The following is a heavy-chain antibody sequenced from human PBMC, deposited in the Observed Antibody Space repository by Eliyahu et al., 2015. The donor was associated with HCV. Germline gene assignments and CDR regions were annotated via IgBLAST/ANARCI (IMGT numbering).Heavy chain of an antibody. V-gene: IGHV4-39*01. Sequence: QLRLQESGPGLVQPSETLSLTCTVSGXSVXTSSHYWGWIRQPPGKGLEWIGSIYHGGSTYYNTSLKNRGTISVDTSKNQFSLNLSSVTAADTAVYFCARHTTNSGYYQPNKQAFDVWGQGTMVTVSS. CDR3: ARHTTNSGYYQPNKQAFDV. CDR1: GXSVXTSSHY. D-gene: IGHD3-22*01. J-gene: IGHJ3*01. CDR2: IYHGGST.